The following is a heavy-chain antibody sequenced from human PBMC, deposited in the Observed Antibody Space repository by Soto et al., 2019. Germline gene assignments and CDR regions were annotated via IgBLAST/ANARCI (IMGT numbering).Heavy chain of an antibody. CDR2: IYNSGST. V-gene: IGHV4-31*03. J-gene: IGHJ5*02. CDR1: GGSISSGGYY. CDR3: ARDPAP. Sequence: QVQLQESGPGLVKASQTLSLTCTVSGGSISSGGYYWSWIRQHPGKGLEWIGYIYNSGSTYYNPSLTSRVAMSAATSKNQFSLKLSSVTAADTAVSYCARDPAPWGQGTLVTVSS.